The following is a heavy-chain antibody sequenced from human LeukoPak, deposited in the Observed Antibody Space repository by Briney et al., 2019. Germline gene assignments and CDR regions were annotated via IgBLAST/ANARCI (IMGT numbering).Heavy chain of an antibody. V-gene: IGHV4-39*01. CDR1: GGSISSRTYY. CDR3: ARQVDGVWHL. D-gene: IGHD2-8*01. Sequence: SETLSLTCTVSGGSISSRTYYWGWIRQPPGKGLEWIGEINHSGSTNYNPSLKSRVTISVDTSKNQFSLKLSSVTAADTAVYYCARQVDGVWHLWGRGTLVTVSS. J-gene: IGHJ2*01. CDR2: INHSGST.